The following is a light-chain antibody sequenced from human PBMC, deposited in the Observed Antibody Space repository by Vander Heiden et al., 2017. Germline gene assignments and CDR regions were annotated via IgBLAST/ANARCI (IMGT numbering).Light chain of an antibody. J-gene: IGKJ2*01. CDR2: GAS. V-gene: IGKV3-15*01. CDR3: QDYSNWPHT. Sequence: ETVMTQSPATLSVSPGDRVTLSCGASQSVTNNLAWSQQRPGQAPRLLIYGASTRASGIPARFSGSGFGTEFTLTISSLQSEDFAVYYCQDYSNWPHTFGQGTKLEIK. CDR1: QSVTNN.